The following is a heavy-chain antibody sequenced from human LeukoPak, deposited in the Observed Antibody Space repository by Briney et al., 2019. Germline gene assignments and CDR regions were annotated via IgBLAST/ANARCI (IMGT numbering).Heavy chain of an antibody. J-gene: IGHJ4*02. V-gene: IGHV3-33*06. CDR3: AKTKQGSGYLDY. CDR1: GFTFSSYG. D-gene: IGHD3-10*01. Sequence: GGSLRLSCAASGFTFSSYGMHWVRQAPGKGLEWVAVIWYDGSNKYYADSVKGRFTISRDNSKNTLYLQMDSLRAEDTAVYYCAKTKQGSGYLDYWGQGTLVTVSS. CDR2: IWYDGSNK.